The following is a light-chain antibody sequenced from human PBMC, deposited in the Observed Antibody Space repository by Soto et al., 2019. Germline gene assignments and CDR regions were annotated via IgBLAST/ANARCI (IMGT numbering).Light chain of an antibody. V-gene: IGKV2-28*01. Sequence: DIVMTQSPLSLPVTPGEPASIFCRSSQSLLHSNGYNYLDWYLQKPGQSPQLLIYLGSNRASGVPDRFSGSGSGTDFTLKISRVEAEDVGVYYCMQALQTPWTFGQGTKV. J-gene: IGKJ1*01. CDR1: QSLLHSNGYNY. CDR2: LGS. CDR3: MQALQTPWT.